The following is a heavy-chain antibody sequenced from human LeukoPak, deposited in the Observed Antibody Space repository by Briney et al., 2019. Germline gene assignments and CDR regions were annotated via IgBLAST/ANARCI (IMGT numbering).Heavy chain of an antibody. CDR2: IKQDGSQK. V-gene: IGHV3-7*01. CDR3: ATDLGSSRPNF. J-gene: IGHJ4*02. D-gene: IGHD6-13*01. Sequence: GGSLRLSCAASGFTFSNYWMSWVRQAPGEGPGWVANIKQDGSQKQYVDSVKGRFTISRDNAKNSLYLQMNSLTAEDTAVYYCATDLGSSRPNFWGQGILVTVSS. CDR1: GFTFSNYW.